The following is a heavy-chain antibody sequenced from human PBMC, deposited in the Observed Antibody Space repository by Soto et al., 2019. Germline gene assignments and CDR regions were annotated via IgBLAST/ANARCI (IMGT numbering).Heavy chain of an antibody. Sequence: QVQLVQSGAEVKKPGASVKVSCKASGYTFTTYVIHWLRQAPGQSLEWMGWISPGNGNTKYSQHFQGRVTITRDTSATTAFMELGSLRSEDTATYYSARDSGHYYDSIDYGMDVWGQGTTVTVSS. CDR2: ISPGNGNT. D-gene: IGHD3-22*01. CDR3: ARDSGHYYDSIDYGMDV. J-gene: IGHJ6*02. V-gene: IGHV1-3*01. CDR1: GYTFTTYV.